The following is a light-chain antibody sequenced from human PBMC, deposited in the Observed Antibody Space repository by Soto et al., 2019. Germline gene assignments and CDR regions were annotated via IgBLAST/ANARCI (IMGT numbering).Light chain of an antibody. Sequence: DIQLTQSPAFLSASVGDKVTVTCRASQAISNHLAWYQQKPGKAPNLLIYTASTLHSGVPSRFSGSGSGTEFTLTISSLQPEDFATYFCQQMNSYPVTFGGGTK. J-gene: IGKJ4*01. CDR1: QAISNH. CDR3: QQMNSYPVT. CDR2: TAS. V-gene: IGKV1-9*01.